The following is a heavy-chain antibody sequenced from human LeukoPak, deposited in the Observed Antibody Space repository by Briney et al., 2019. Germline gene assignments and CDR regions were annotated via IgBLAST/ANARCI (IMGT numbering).Heavy chain of an antibody. CDR3: ARLYSSGWYGYAGWFDP. D-gene: IGHD6-19*01. CDR2: MNPNSGST. Sequence: ASVKVSCKASGYTFTSYDINWVRQATGQGLEWMGWMNPNSGSTGYAQKFQGRVTMTRNTSISTAYMELSSLRSEDTAVYYCARLYSSGWYGYAGWFDPWGQGTLVTVSS. CDR1: GYTFTSYD. V-gene: IGHV1-8*01. J-gene: IGHJ5*02.